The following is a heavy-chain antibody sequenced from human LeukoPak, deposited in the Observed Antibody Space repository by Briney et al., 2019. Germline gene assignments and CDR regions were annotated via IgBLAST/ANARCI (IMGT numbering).Heavy chain of an antibody. V-gene: IGHV1-2*02. CDR2: INPNSGGT. CDR1: GYTFTGYY. J-gene: IGHJ3*02. Sequence: GASVKVSCKASGYTFTGYYMHWVRQAPGQGLEWMGWINPNSGGTNCAQKFQGRVTMTRDTSISTAYMELSRLRSDDTAVYYCARGRRHYDSSDYYYEGDGFDIWGQGIMVTVSS. CDR3: ARGRRHYDSSDYYYEGDGFDI. D-gene: IGHD3-22*01.